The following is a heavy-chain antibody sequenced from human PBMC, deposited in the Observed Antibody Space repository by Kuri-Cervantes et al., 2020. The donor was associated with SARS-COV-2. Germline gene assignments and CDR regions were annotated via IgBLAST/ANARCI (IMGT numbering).Heavy chain of an antibody. CDR3: AKKGVGSSTSTVYYYYMDV. Sequence: GESLKISCAASGFTFSSYSMNWVRQAPGKGLGWVSAISGSGGSTYYADSVKGRFTISRDNSKNTLYLQMNSLRAEDTAVYYCAKKGVGSSTSTVYYYYMDVWGKGTTVTVSS. V-gene: IGHV3-23*01. CDR1: GFTFSSYS. CDR2: ISGSGGST. J-gene: IGHJ6*03. D-gene: IGHD2-2*01.